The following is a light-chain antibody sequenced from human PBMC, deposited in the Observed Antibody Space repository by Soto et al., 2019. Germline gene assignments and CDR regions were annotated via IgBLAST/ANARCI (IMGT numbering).Light chain of an antibody. CDR3: LHQSSYPQS. V-gene: IGKV1-17*01. Sequence: DIQMTQSPSSLSASVGDRVTIICRASQGIGNYVGWYQQKPGKAPKRLIYAASILESGVPPRFSGSGSGTEFTLTISTLQPEYYAFYYCLHQSSYPQSFGGGTKMEIK. J-gene: IGKJ4*01. CDR1: QGIGNY. CDR2: AAS.